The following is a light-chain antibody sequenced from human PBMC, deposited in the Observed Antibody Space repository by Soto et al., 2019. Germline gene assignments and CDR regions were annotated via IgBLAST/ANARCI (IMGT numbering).Light chain of an antibody. J-gene: IGLJ3*02. Sequence: QSVLTQPPSVSGAPGLRVTISCTGSSSNIGANNDVHWYQQLPGTAPKLIIYGNNNRPSGVPDRFSGSKSGTSASLAITGLQAEDEADYYCQSYDNSLSGWVCGGGTKLTVL. CDR3: QSYDNSLSGWV. V-gene: IGLV1-40*01. CDR1: SSNIGANND. CDR2: GNN.